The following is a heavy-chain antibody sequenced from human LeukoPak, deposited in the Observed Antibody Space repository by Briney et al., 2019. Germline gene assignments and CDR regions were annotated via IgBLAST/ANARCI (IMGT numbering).Heavy chain of an antibody. CDR1: GGSVTSYY. V-gene: IGHV4-59*02. CDR3: ARDNWNYGSSMDV. CDR2: IYYSGST. Sequence: SETLSLTCTVSGGSVTSYYWSRIRQPQGKGLEWIGYIYYSGSTNYNPSLKSRVTISVDTSTNQFSLKLSSVTAADTAVYYCARDNWNYGSSMDVWGQGTTVTVSS. D-gene: IGHD1-7*01. J-gene: IGHJ6*02.